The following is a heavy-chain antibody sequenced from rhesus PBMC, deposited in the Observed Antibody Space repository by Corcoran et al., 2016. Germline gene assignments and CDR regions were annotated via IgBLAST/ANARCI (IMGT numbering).Heavy chain of an antibody. CDR2: INSGGSNT. CDR1: GFTFSNYW. J-gene: IGHJ5-1*01. CDR3: VQDGGV. Sequence: EVQLVESGGGLAKPGGSLRLSCAASGFTFSNYWMYWVGQAPGKGLEWISSINSGGSNTYYADSGKGRFTISREDAKNTVNLQMDSLRPEDTAVYYCVQDGGVWGPGVLVTVSS. V-gene: IGHV3-28*02.